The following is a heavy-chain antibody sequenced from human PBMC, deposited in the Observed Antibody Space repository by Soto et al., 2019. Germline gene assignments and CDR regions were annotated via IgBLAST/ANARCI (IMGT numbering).Heavy chain of an antibody. CDR2: INAGNGNT. Sequence: ASVKVSCKASGYTFTSYAMHRVRQAPGQRLEWMGWINAGNGNTKYSQKFQGRVTITRDTSASTAYMELSSLRSEDTAVYYCARDRFITIFGVVLNKYYYYGMDVWGQGTTVTVSS. CDR3: ARDRFITIFGVVLNKYYYYGMDV. CDR1: GYTFTSYA. D-gene: IGHD3-3*01. V-gene: IGHV1-3*01. J-gene: IGHJ6*02.